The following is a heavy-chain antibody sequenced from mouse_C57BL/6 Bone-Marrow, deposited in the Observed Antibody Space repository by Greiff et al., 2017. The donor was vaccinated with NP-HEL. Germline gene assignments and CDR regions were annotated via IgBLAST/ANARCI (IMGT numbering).Heavy chain of an antibody. Sequence: EVHLVESGEGLVKPGGSLKLSCAASGFTFSSYAMSWVRQTPEKRLEWVAYISSGGDYIYYADTVKGRFTISRDNARNTLYLQMSSLKSEDTAMYYCTSLYGSSYPFAYWGQGTLVTVSA. D-gene: IGHD1-1*01. CDR2: ISSGGDYI. J-gene: IGHJ3*01. CDR3: TSLYGSSYPFAY. V-gene: IGHV5-9-1*02. CDR1: GFTFSSYA.